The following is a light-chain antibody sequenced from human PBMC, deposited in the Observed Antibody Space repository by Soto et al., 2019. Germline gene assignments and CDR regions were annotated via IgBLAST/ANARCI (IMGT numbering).Light chain of an antibody. V-gene: IGKV1-39*01. CDR2: AAS. CDR3: QQSYSTPQNT. Sequence: DIQMTQSPSSLSASVGDRVTITCRASQSIRYYLNWYQQKPGKAPKLLIYAASSLQSGVPSRFSGSGSGTDFTLTISSLQPEYFATYYCQQSYSTPQNTFGQGTKLEIK. J-gene: IGKJ2*01. CDR1: QSIRYY.